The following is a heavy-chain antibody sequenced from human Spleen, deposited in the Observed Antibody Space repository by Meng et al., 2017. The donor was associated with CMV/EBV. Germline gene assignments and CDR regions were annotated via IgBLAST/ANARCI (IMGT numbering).Heavy chain of an antibody. CDR2: IGAKAGGT. J-gene: IGHJ4*02. CDR1: GFTFSDYG. V-gene: IGHV3-23*01. D-gene: IGHD4-17*01. CDR3: ATEMRLRN. Sequence: GGSLRLSCEASGFTFSDYGMSWVRQAPGKGLEWVSAIGAKAGGTYYADSVKGRFTISRDNARNSLYLQMNSLRAEDTAVYYCATEMRLRNWGQGTLVTVSS.